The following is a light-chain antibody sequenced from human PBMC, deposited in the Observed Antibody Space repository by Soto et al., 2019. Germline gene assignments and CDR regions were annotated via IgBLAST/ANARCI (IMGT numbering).Light chain of an antibody. J-gene: IGKJ1*01. V-gene: IGKV1-5*03. CDR3: QQYNSPT. CDR1: QSISSW. CDR2: KAS. Sequence: DIQMTQSPSTLSASVGDSVTITCRASQSISSWLAWYQQKPGKAPKLLIYKASSLEGRVPSRFSGSGSGTEFTLTISSLQPDDFATYYRQQYNSPTFGQGTKVEIK.